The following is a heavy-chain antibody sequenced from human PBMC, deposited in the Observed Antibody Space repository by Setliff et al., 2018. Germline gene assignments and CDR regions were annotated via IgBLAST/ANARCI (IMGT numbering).Heavy chain of an antibody. J-gene: IGHJ6*03. CDR2: TSYTGTT. D-gene: IGHD3-3*01. CDR1: GGSISSSNYY. Sequence: SLTCTVSGGSISSSNYYWTWVRQHPRKGLEWVAYTSYTGTTYYNPSLKSRVTILLDTSKNQFSLTLTSVTAADTAVYYCARMTGFQYIDVWGKGTTVTVSS. CDR3: ARMTGFQYIDV. V-gene: IGHV4-30-4*01.